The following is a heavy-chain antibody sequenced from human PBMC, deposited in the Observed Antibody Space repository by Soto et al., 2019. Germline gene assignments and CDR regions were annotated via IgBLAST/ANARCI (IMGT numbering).Heavy chain of an antibody. Sequence: QVQLQESDPGLVKPSETLSLTCTVSGGSVTSYYWSWIRQPAGKGLDWIGRIYTSGNTDYNPSLKSRVTMSIDTSKNQCSLKLNSVTAADTAVYYCARDGVGPHGMDVWGQGTTVTVSS. V-gene: IGHV4-4*07. CDR3: ARDGVGPHGMDV. CDR1: GGSVTSYY. J-gene: IGHJ6*02. D-gene: IGHD2-8*01. CDR2: IYTSGNT.